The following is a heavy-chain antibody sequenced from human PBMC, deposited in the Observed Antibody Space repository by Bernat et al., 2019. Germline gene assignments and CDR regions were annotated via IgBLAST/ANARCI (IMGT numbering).Heavy chain of an antibody. CDR3: AIQMEVTTNRPYHYYYGLDV. Sequence: QLQLQESGPGLVKPSETLSLTCTVSGGSISSSSYYWGWIRQPPGKGLEWIGSIYYSGSTYYNPSLKSRVTISVDTAKNQFALKLNSVTAADTAGYYWAIQMEVTTNRPYHYYYGLDVWGQGTTVTVSS. J-gene: IGHJ6*02. V-gene: IGHV4-39*01. D-gene: IGHD4-17*01. CDR2: IYYSGST. CDR1: GGSISSSSYY.